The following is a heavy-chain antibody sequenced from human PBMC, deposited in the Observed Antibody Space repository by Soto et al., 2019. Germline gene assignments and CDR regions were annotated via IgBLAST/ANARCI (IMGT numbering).Heavy chain of an antibody. CDR1: GGSISSSSYY. Sequence: SETLSLTCTVSGGSISSSSYYWGWIRQPPGKGLEWIGSIYYSGSTYYNPSLKSRVTISVDTSKNQFSLKLSSATAADTAVYYCARMTIGNRFDPWGQGTLVTVSS. CDR3: ARMTIGNRFDP. J-gene: IGHJ5*02. CDR2: IYYSGST. D-gene: IGHD3-9*01. V-gene: IGHV4-39*01.